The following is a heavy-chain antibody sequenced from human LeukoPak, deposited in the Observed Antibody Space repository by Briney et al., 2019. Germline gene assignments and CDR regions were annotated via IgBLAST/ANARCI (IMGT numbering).Heavy chain of an antibody. Sequence: SETLSLTCGVSGYFISSGYQWSCIRQSPGKGLECSCRIYHSGSALYNPSLKSRDTISVETSQNQFSLNMYSVTAADTAVYYCARDPRWLTPDCTSTSCYENYFDPWGQGTLVTVSS. CDR1: GYFISSGYQ. J-gene: IGHJ5*02. D-gene: IGHD2-2*01. V-gene: IGHV4-38-2*02. CDR3: ARDPRWLTPDCTSTSCYENYFDP. CDR2: IYHSGSA.